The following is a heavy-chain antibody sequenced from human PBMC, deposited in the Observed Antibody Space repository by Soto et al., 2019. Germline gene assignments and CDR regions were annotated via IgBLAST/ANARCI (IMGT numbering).Heavy chain of an antibody. CDR1: GFTFSTYT. Sequence: EVQLLESGGGLVQPGGSLRLSCAASGFTFSTYTMSWVRQAPGKGLEWVSAIVGSGGTTYYAGAVKGRFTISRDNSKNTLYLQMNSLRAEDKAVYYCAKANLWLGEFYLDYWGQGNMVTVSS. J-gene: IGHJ4*02. CDR3: AKANLWLGEFYLDY. V-gene: IGHV3-23*01. D-gene: IGHD3-10*01. CDR2: IVGSGGTT.